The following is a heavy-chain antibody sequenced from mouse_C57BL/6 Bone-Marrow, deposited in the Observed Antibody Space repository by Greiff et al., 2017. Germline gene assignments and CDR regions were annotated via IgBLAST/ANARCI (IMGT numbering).Heavy chain of an antibody. J-gene: IGHJ1*03. Sequence: QVQLQQSGPELVKPGASVKISCKASGYAFSSSWMNWVKQRPGKGLEWIGRIYPGDGDTNYNGKFKGKATLTADKSSSTAYMQLSSLTSEDSAVYFCARNGRRYFEVWGTGTTVTVSS. CDR3: ARNGRRYFEV. D-gene: IGHD1-1*01. CDR2: IYPGDGDT. CDR1: GYAFSSSW. V-gene: IGHV1-82*01.